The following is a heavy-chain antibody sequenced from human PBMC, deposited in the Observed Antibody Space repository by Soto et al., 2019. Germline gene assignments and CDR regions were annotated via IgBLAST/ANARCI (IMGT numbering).Heavy chain of an antibody. V-gene: IGHV4-34*01. CDR3: ARVRREFDTSGPVDY. D-gene: IGHD3-10*01. Sequence: SETLSLTCSVPGGSFSGYSWTWIRQSPGKGLEWIGQINGGGSANYHPSLKSRVTISVDTSNNQFSLKLNSVTAADTAVYYCARVRREFDTSGPVDYWGQGTLVTVSS. CDR2: INGGGSA. J-gene: IGHJ4*02. CDR1: GGSFSGYS.